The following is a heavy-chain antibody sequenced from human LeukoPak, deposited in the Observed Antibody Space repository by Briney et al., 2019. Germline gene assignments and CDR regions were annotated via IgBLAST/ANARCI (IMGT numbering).Heavy chain of an antibody. D-gene: IGHD5-12*01. CDR1: GGSISSGAYY. CDR2: IYYSGST. J-gene: IGHJ6*03. CDR3: ARVSGYSGYDSSYYYMDV. V-gene: IGHV4-31*03. Sequence: SQTLSLTCTVSGGSISSGAYYRSWIRQHPGKGLEWIGYIYYSGSTYYNPSLKSRLTISVDTSKNQFSLKLSSATAADTAVYYCARVSGYSGYDSSYYYMDVWGKGTTVTVSS.